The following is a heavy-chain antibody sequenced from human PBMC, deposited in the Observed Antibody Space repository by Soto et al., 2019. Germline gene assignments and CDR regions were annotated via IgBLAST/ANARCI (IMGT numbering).Heavy chain of an antibody. CDR1: GGSISSRTYY. D-gene: IGHD4-17*01. V-gene: IGHV4-39*01. CDR2: IYYSGST. J-gene: IGHJ4*02. CDR3: ARHLGTVTPDY. Sequence: QLQLQESGPGLVKPSETLSLTCTVSGGSISSRTYYWGWIRQPPGKGLEWIGSIYYSGSTYYNPSLKRRVTISVDTSKNQFSLKLSSVTAADTAVYYCARHLGTVTPDYWGQGTLVTVSS.